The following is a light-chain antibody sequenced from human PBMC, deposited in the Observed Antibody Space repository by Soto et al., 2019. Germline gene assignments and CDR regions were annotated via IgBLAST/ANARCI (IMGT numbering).Light chain of an antibody. CDR1: QSVNSNY. Sequence: EIVLTQSPGTLSFSPGERATLSCWASQSVNSNYLAWYQHQPGQAPRLLIFGASYRATGIPDRFSGSGSGTDFTLTISRLEPEDFAVYHCQHYDTSPPEFTFGPGTKVDIK. V-gene: IGKV3-20*01. J-gene: IGKJ3*01. CDR2: GAS. CDR3: QHYDTSPPEFT.